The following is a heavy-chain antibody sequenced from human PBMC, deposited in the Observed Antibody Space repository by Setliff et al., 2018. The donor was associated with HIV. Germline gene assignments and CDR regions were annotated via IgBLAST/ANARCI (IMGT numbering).Heavy chain of an antibody. V-gene: IGHV4-38-2*01. J-gene: IGHJ5*02. CDR2: IHQSGST. D-gene: IGHD3-3*01. Sequence: SETLSLTCAVSGYSISSGYYWGWLRQPPGKGLEWIGSIHQSGSTYYNPSLTSRVTMSVDTSKSQFSLNLTSVTVADTAVYYCARGVGRFGVVTWFNPWGHGVLVTVSS. CDR3: ARGVGRFGVVTWFNP. CDR1: GYSISSGYY.